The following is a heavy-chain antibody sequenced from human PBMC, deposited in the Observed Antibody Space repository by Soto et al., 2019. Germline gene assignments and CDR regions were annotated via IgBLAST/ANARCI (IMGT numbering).Heavy chain of an antibody. CDR2: IYHSGST. V-gene: IGHV4-4*02. J-gene: IGHJ4*02. CDR3: ASVPKIAAAGSGLFDY. Sequence: SETLSLTCAVSGGSISSSSWWSWVRQPPGKGLEWIGEIYHSGSTNYNPSLKSRVTISVDKSKNQFSLKLSSVTAADTAVYYCASVPKIAAAGSGLFDYWGQGTLVTVS. CDR1: GGSISSSSW. D-gene: IGHD6-13*01.